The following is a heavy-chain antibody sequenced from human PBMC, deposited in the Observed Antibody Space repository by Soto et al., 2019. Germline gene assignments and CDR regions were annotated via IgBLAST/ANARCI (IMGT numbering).Heavy chain of an antibody. J-gene: IGHJ4*02. D-gene: IGHD3-22*01. CDR1: GGGINNGGYY. V-gene: IGHV4-31*03. CDR3: ASYLRGYSYYYFDY. CDR2: IHYSGNP. Sequence: SETLSLTCTVSGGGINNGGYYWSWVRQHPGKGLEWLGYIHYSGNPYSIPSLKTRLTISVDLSKNQFSLRLTSVTAADTAVYYCASYLRGYSYYYFDYWGQGSLVSVS.